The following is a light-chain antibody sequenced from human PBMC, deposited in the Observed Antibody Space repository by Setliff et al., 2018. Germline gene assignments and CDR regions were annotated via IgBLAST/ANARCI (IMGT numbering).Light chain of an antibody. CDR1: SSDVGGYNY. CDR3: SSYTSSSTQV. V-gene: IGLV2-14*03. Sequence: QSVLTQPASVSGSPGQSITISCTGTSSDVGGYNYVSWYQQHPDKAPKLMIFDVSNRPSGVSNRFSGSKSGNTASLTISGLQAEDEADYYCSSYTSSSTQVFGTGTKVTV. CDR2: DVS. J-gene: IGLJ1*01.